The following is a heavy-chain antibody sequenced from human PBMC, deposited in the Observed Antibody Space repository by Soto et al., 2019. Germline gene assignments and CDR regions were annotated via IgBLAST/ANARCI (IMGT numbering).Heavy chain of an antibody. CDR1: GFTVSSNY. CDR3: ARGGGNDFWSGYYNGMDV. CDR2: IYSGGST. D-gene: IGHD3-3*01. V-gene: IGHV3-53*01. J-gene: IGHJ6*02. Sequence: GGSLILSCAASGFTVSSNYMSWVRQAPGKGLEWVSVIYSGGSTYYADSVKGRFTISRDNSKNTLYLQMNSLRAEDTAVYYCARGGGNDFWSGYYNGMDVWGQGTTVTVSS.